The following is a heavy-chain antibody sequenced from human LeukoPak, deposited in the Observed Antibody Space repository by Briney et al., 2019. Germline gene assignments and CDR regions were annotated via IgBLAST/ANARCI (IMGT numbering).Heavy chain of an antibody. CDR2: ISSSSSYI. Sequence: PGGSLRLSCAASGFTFSSYSTNWVRQAPGKGLEWVSSISSSSSYIYYADSVKGRFTISRDNAKNSLYLQMNSLRAEDTAVYYCASSFGSDWYYFDYWGQGTLVAVSS. CDR3: ASSFGSDWYYFDY. CDR1: GFTFSSYS. V-gene: IGHV3-21*01. J-gene: IGHJ4*02. D-gene: IGHD6-19*01.